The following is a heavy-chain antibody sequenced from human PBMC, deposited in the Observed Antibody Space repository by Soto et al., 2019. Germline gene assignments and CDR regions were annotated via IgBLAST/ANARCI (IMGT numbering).Heavy chain of an antibody. J-gene: IGHJ6*02. CDR1: GGTFSNYA. CDR2: IIPIFGTA. V-gene: IGHV1-69*13. CDR3: ARDVPGACGMDV. Sequence: ASVKVSCKASGGTFSNYAISWVRQAPGQGLEWMGGIIPIFGTANYAQKFQGRVTITADESTSTAYMELSSLRSEDTAVYYCARDVPGACGMDVWGQGTTVTVSS. D-gene: IGHD3-10*02.